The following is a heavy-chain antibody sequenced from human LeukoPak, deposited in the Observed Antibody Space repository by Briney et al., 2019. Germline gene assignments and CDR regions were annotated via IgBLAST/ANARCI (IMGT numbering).Heavy chain of an antibody. D-gene: IGHD2-15*01. J-gene: IGHJ6*04. CDR3: ARVLSSCFPGHYYYGMDV. CDR2: ISAYNGNT. Sequence: GASVKVSCKASGYTFTSYGISWVRQAPGQGLEWMGWISAYNGNTNYAQKLQGRVTMTTDTSTSTAYMELRSLRSDDTAVYYCARVLSSCFPGHYYYGMDVWGKGTTVTVSS. CDR1: GYTFTSYG. V-gene: IGHV1-18*04.